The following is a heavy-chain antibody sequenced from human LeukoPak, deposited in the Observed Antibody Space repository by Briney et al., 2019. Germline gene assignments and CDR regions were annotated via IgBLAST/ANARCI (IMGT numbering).Heavy chain of an antibody. Sequence: SETLSLTCTVSGGSISSSSYYWGWIRQPPGEGLEWIGSIYYSGSTYYNPSLKSRVTISVDTSKNQFSLKLSSVTAADTAVYYCARLEELWVLDFWGQGTLVTVSS. CDR3: ARLEELWVLDF. D-gene: IGHD5-18*01. CDR1: GGSISSSSYY. CDR2: IYYSGST. J-gene: IGHJ4*02. V-gene: IGHV4-39*01.